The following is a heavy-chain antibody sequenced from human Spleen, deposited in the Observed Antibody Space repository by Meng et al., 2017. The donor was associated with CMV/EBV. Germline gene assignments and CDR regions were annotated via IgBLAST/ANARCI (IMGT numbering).Heavy chain of an antibody. CDR1: GFTVSSNY. CDR2: IYRVGST. D-gene: IGHD4-17*01. V-gene: IGHV3-53*01. Sequence: GESLKISCAASGFTVSSNYMSWVRQAPGKGLEWVSVIYRVGSTYYADSVEGRFTISRDNSKNSLYLQMNSLRAEDTAVYYCVYGGYYFDYWGQGTLVTVSS. J-gene: IGHJ4*02. CDR3: VYGGYYFDY.